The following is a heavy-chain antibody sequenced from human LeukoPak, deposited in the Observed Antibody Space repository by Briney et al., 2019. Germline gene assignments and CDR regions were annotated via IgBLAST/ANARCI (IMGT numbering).Heavy chain of an antibody. D-gene: IGHD3-10*01. J-gene: IGHJ6*03. CDR3: ARWRASGGYYYYYYMDV. CDR1: VGTFSSYA. CDR2: IIPILGTA. V-gene: IGHV1-69*13. Sequence: SVKVSCKASVGTFSSYAISGVRQAPGQGLEWMGGIIPILGTANYAQNLQGRVTITADESMSTAYMELSSLRAEDTAVYYCARWRASGGYYYYYYMDVWGKGTTVTVSS.